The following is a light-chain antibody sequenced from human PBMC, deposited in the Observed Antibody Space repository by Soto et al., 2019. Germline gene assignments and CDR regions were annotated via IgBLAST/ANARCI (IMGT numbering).Light chain of an antibody. V-gene: IGLV1-40*01. J-gene: IGLJ3*02. Sequence: QAVLTQPPSVSGAPGQRVTISCTGSTSNIGAGYDVHWYQQLPGTAPKLLIYVNNNRPSGVPDRFSGSKSGTSASLAFTRLQAEDEADYYCQSYDSSLSGWVFGGGTKLTVL. CDR1: TSNIGAGYD. CDR3: QSYDSSLSGWV. CDR2: VNN.